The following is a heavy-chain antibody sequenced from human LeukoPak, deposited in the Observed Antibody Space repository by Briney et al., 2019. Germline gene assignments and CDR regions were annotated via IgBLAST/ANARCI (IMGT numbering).Heavy chain of an antibody. CDR2: INPSGGST. D-gene: IGHD2-2*01. CDR3: AGGYCSSTSCYNYGMDV. Sequence: ASVKVSCKASGYTFTSYYMHWVRQAPGQGLEWMGIINPSGGSTSYAQKFQGRVTMTRDTSTSTVYMELSSLRSEDTAVYYCAGGYCSSTSCYNYGMDVWGQGTTVTVSS. J-gene: IGHJ6*02. CDR1: GYTFTSYY. V-gene: IGHV1-46*01.